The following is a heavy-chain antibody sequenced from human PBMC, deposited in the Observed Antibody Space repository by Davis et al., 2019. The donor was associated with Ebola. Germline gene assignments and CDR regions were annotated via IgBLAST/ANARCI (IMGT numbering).Heavy chain of an antibody. J-gene: IGHJ4*02. CDR3: ARGLSPDY. CDR2: IYYSGST. CDR1: GGPIRSYY. Sequence: ETLSLTCTVPGGPIRSYYWSWIRQPPGKGLEWIGYIYYSGSTNYNPSLKSRVTISVDTSKNQFSLRLSSVTAADTAVYYCARGLSPDYWGQGTLVTVSS. V-gene: IGHV4-59*12.